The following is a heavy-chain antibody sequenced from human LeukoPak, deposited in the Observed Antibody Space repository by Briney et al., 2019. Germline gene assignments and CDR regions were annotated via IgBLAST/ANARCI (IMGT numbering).Heavy chain of an antibody. CDR1: GGSISSYY. J-gene: IGHJ4*02. D-gene: IGHD5-12*01. CDR3: ARHCDVDIVATCFGY. Sequence: SETLSLTCTVPGGSISSYYWSWIRQPPGKGMEWIGYIYYSGSTNYNPSLKSRVTISVDTSKNQFSLKLSSVTAADTAVYYCARHCDVDIVATCFGYWGQGTLVTVSS. V-gene: IGHV4-59*01. CDR2: IYYSGST.